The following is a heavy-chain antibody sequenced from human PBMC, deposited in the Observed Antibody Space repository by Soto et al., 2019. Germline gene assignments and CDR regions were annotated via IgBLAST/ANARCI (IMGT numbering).Heavy chain of an antibody. D-gene: IGHD3-10*01. V-gene: IGHV1-69*02. CDR1: GCTFSSYS. J-gene: IGHJ4*02. Sequence: QVQLVQSGAEVKKPGSSVKVSCKASGCTFSSYSISWVRQAPGQGLEWMGRIIPILGIANYAQKFQGRVTITADKSTSTAYMELSSLRSEDTAVYYCASSSRVLLDYWGQGTLVTVSS. CDR2: IIPILGIA. CDR3: ASSSRVLLDY.